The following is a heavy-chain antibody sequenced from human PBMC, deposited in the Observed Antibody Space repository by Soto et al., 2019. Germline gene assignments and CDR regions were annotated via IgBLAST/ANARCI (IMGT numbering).Heavy chain of an antibody. CDR2: ISAYNGNT. J-gene: IGHJ4*02. CDR3: AMGSNAFWSGLSFDY. Sequence: ASVKASCKASGYTFTSYGISWVRQAPGQGLEWMGWISAYNGNTNYAQKLQGRVTMTTDTSTSTAYMELRSLRSDDTAVYYCAMGSNAFWSGLSFDYWGQGTLVTVSS. CDR1: GYTFTSYG. D-gene: IGHD3-3*01. V-gene: IGHV1-18*01.